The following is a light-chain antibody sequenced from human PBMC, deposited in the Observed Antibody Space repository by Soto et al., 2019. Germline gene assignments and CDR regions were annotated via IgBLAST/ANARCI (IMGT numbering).Light chain of an antibody. CDR3: QTWGTGRV. V-gene: IGLV4-69*01. CDR2: LNSDGSH. CDR1: RGHSSYA. J-gene: IGLJ2*01. Sequence: QLVLTQSPSASASLGASVKLTCTLSRGHSSYAIAWHQQQPEKGPRYLMKLNSDGSHSKGDGIPDRFSGSSSGAERYLTISSLQSEDEADYYCQTWGTGRVFGGGTKVTVL.